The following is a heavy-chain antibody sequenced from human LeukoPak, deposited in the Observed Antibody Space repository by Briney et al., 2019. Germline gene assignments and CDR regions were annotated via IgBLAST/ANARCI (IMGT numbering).Heavy chain of an antibody. J-gene: IGHJ4*02. CDR3: VRDVVGNSYTG. Sequence: PGGSLRLSCAASGFVVTSNSMSWVRQAPGKGLEWVSILYSGGGTYYADSVKGRFTISRDNSKNTLYLQMNSLRVGDTAVYYCVRDVVGNSYTGWGQGTLVTVSS. CDR2: LYSGGGT. D-gene: IGHD5-12*01. V-gene: IGHV3-53*01. CDR1: GFVVTSNS.